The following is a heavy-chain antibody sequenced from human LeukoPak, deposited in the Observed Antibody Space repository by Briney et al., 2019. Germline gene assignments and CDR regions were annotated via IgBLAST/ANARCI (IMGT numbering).Heavy chain of an antibody. CDR3: AGLGSARWFDY. D-gene: IGHD6-6*01. V-gene: IGHV4-59*08. J-gene: IGHJ4*02. CDR1: GGPISSYY. CDR2: IYYSGST. Sequence: TSETLSLTCTVPGGPISSYYWGWIRQPPGKGLEWIGYIYYSGSTNYYPSRKSRVTISVDTSKTQFSLKLSSVTAVDTGVYYCAGLGSARWFDYWGQGTLVTVSS.